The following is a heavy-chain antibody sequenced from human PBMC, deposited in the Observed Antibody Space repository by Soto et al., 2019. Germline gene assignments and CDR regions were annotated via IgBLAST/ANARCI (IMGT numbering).Heavy chain of an antibody. CDR2: INGGNGNT. CDR3: ARSGYSSGWYHWYFDR. D-gene: IGHD6-19*01. V-gene: IGHV1-3*01. CDR1: GYTFTNYA. J-gene: IGHJ2*01. Sequence: QVQLVQSGAEVKKPGASVKVSCKASGYTFTNYAIHWVRQAPGQRLEWMGWINGGNGNTKYSQKFQGRVTITRDTSASTAYMELSSLRSEDTAVFYCARSGYSSGWYHWYFDRWGRGTLVTVSS.